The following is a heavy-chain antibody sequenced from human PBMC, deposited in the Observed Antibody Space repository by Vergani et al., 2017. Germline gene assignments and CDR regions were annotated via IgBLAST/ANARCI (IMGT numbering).Heavy chain of an antibody. CDR1: GFTFDDYA. CDR2: ISWDGGST. J-gene: IGHJ2*01. V-gene: IGHV3-43D*03. Sequence: EVQLVESGGVVVQPGGSLRLSCAASGFTFDDYAMHWVRQAPGEGLEWVSLISWDGGSTYYADSVKGRFTISRDNSKNSLYLQMNSLRAEDTALYYCAKDSGYSYGSDWYFDLWGRGTLVTVSS. D-gene: IGHD5-18*01. CDR3: AKDSGYSYGSDWYFDL.